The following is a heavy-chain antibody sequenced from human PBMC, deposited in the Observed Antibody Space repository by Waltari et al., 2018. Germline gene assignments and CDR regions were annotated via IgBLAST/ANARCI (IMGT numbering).Heavy chain of an antibody. CDR1: GGTFSRYA. Sequence: QVQLVQSGAEVKKPGSSVKVSCKASGGTFSRYAISWVRQAPGQGLEWMGRIIPSLGIANYAQKFQGRVTITADKSTSTAYMGLGSLRSEDTAVYYCAREVEYSYGYYFDYWGQGTLVTVSS. V-gene: IGHV1-69*09. D-gene: IGHD5-18*01. CDR2: IIPSLGIA. CDR3: AREVEYSYGYYFDY. J-gene: IGHJ4*02.